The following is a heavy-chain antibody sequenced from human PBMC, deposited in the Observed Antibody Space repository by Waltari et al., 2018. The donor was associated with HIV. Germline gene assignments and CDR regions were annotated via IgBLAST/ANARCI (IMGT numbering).Heavy chain of an antibody. D-gene: IGHD2-8*01. CDR3: ARGNGWCDS. V-gene: IGHV4-59*11. CDR1: GVSMWGHY. CDR2: IFHSGSG. J-gene: IGHJ5*01. Sequence: QVQLQESGPGLVRPSETLSLTCTVSGVSMWGHYWSWFRQPPGKGLEWIGYIFHSGSGDYTPSVKSRIAMSVDTSKNQFSLEVTSVTAADTAVYYCARGNGWCDSWGQGTLVTVSS.